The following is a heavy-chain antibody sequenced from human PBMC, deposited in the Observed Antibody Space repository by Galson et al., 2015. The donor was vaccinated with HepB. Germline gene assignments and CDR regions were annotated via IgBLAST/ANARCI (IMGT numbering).Heavy chain of an antibody. D-gene: IGHD3-3*01. Sequence: SVKVSCKASGGTFSSYAISWVRQVPGQGLEWMGGIIPIFGTANYAQKFQGRVTITADESTSTAYMELSSLRSEDTAVYYCARDSYDFWAIDYWGQGTLVTVSS. CDR3: ARDSYDFWAIDY. CDR1: GGTFSSYA. J-gene: IGHJ4*02. V-gene: IGHV1-69*13. CDR2: IIPIFGTA.